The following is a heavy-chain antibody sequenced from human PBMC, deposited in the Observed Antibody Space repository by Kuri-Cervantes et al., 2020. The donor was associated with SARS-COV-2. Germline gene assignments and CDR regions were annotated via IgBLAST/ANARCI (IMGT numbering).Heavy chain of an antibody. D-gene: IGHD6-13*01. Sequence: SETLSLTCAVSGYSISSGYYWGWIRQPPGKGLEWIGSIYHSGSTYYNPSLKSRVTISVDTSKNQFSLKLSSVTAADTAVYYCAGAPQYSSRFDYWGQGTLVTVSS. J-gene: IGHJ4*02. CDR2: IYHSGST. CDR1: GYSISSGYY. CDR3: AGAPQYSSRFDY. V-gene: IGHV4-38-2*01.